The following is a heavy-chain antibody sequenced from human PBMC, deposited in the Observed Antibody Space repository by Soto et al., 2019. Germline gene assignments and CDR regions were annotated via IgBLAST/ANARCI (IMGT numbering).Heavy chain of an antibody. Sequence: SQTLSLTCVISGDSVSNNKAAWTWVRQSPSRGFEWLGRTYYRSKWHNDYAISLKTRIIINPDTSRNQLSLQLHSVTPEDTAVYYCTRVGLGGGMGVWGQGTRVTVSS. D-gene: IGHD3-10*01. CDR3: TRVGLGGGMGV. CDR2: TYYRSKWHN. CDR1: GDSVSNNKAA. J-gene: IGHJ6*02. V-gene: IGHV6-1*01.